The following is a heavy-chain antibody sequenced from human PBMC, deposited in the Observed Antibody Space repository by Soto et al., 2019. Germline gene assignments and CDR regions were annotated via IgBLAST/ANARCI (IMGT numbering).Heavy chain of an antibody. D-gene: IGHD3-10*01. CDR1: GGSISSGNYC. V-gene: IGHV4-30-4*01. Sequence: SETLSLTCTVSGGSISSGNYCWSWIRQPPGKGLEWIGYIYYSGSTYYNPSLKSRVTISVDASKNQFSLKLSSVTAADTAVYYCARSHGSGSYYNDYWGQGTLVTVSS. J-gene: IGHJ4*02. CDR2: IYYSGST. CDR3: ARSHGSGSYYNDY.